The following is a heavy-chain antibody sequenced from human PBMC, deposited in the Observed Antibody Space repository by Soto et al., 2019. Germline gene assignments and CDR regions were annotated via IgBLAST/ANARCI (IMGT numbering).Heavy chain of an antibody. D-gene: IGHD3-10*01. V-gene: IGHV1-18*01. CDR3: ARLGRSWSGDY. CDR2: ISAYNGNT. Sequence: VKVSCKASGYTFTSYGISWVRQAPGQGLEWMGWISAYNGNTNYSQKLQGRVTMPTDTSTSTAYMELRSLSSDDPAVYYCARLGRSWSGDYWGQGTLVTVSS. CDR1: GYTFTSYG. J-gene: IGHJ4*02.